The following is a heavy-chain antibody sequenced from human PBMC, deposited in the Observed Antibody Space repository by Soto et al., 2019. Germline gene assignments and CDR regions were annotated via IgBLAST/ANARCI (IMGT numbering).Heavy chain of an antibody. D-gene: IGHD3-10*01. CDR3: ARDRGRNFDY. Sequence: VGPLRDSWTASQFTFSNYGINWVLKDPGKGLEWVSYISSSSCSDIYYADSVKGRFTISRDSAKNSLYLQMNSLRAEDTAVYYCARDRGRNFDYWGQGTLVTVSS. J-gene: IGHJ4*02. V-gene: IGHV3-48*01. CDR2: ISSSSCSDI. CDR1: QFTFSNYG.